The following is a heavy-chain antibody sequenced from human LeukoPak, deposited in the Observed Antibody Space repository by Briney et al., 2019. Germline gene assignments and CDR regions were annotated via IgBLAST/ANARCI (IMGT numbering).Heavy chain of an antibody. Sequence: GGSLRLSCAASGFTFSSYAMSWVRQAPGKGLERVSAISGSGGSTYYADSVKGRFTISRDNSKNTLYLQMNSLRAEDTAVYYCAKDLSPSSGYSSGWYPRLCAFDIWGQGTMVTVSS. V-gene: IGHV3-23*01. CDR1: GFTFSSYA. CDR3: AKDLSPSSGYSSGWYPRLCAFDI. D-gene: IGHD6-19*01. CDR2: ISGSGGST. J-gene: IGHJ3*02.